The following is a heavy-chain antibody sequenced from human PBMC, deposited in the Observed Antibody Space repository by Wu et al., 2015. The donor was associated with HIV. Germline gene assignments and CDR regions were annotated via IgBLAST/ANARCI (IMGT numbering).Heavy chain of an antibody. V-gene: IGHV1-69*05. D-gene: IGHD3-16*01. J-gene: IGHJ4*02. CDR1: GGTFNSYA. CDR2: IIPLFGTT. Sequence: QVQLVQSGAEVKKPGSSVKVSCKASGGTFNSYAISWVRQAPGQGLEWMGGIIPLFGTTNYTQKFQGRITITTDESTNTGYMELSSLTSEDTAVYYCARDRGLRLGDFAGFDYWGQGTLVSVSS. CDR3: ARDRGLRLGDFAGFDY.